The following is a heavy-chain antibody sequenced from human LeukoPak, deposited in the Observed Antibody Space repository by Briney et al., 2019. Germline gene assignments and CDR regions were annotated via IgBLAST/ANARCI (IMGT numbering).Heavy chain of an antibody. V-gene: IGHV4-34*01. D-gene: IGHD3-22*01. CDR3: ARGARHYDSTGYFSLYYYYYMDV. CDR2: INHSGST. J-gene: IGHJ6*03. CDR1: GESFSGYY. Sequence: SETLSLTCTVYGESFSGYYWSWIRQPPGKGLEWIGEINHSGSTNYNPSLKSRVTISVDTSKNQFSLKLSSVTAADTAVYYCARGARHYDSTGYFSLYYYYYMDVWGKGTTVTVSS.